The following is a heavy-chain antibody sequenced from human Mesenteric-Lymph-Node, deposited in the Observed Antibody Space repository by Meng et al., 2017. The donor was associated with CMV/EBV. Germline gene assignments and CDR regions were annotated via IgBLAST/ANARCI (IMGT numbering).Heavy chain of an antibody. CDR1: GFTFSSYE. CDR3: ARDSDVLRFLEWSSPGMDV. V-gene: IGHV3-48*03. CDR2: ISSSGSTI. D-gene: IGHD3-3*01. J-gene: IGHJ6*02. Sequence: GESLKISCAASGFTFSSYEMNWVRQAPGKGLEWVSYISSSGSTIYYADSVKGRFTISRDNAKNSLYLQMNSLRAEDTAVYYCARDSDVLRFLEWSSPGMDVWGQGTTVTVSS.